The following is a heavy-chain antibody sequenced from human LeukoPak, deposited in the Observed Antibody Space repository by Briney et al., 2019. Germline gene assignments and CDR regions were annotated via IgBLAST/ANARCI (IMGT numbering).Heavy chain of an antibody. CDR1: GGSFSGYY. D-gene: IGHD6-13*01. CDR3: ARGRQEYSSSWYVYYYYYMDV. Sequence: SETLSLTCAVYGGSFSGYYWSWIRKPPGKGLEWIGEINHSGSTNYNPSLKSRATISVDTSKNQFSLKLSSVTAADTAVYYCARGRQEYSSSWYVYYYYYMDVWGKGTTVTVSS. J-gene: IGHJ6*03. CDR2: INHSGST. V-gene: IGHV4-34*01.